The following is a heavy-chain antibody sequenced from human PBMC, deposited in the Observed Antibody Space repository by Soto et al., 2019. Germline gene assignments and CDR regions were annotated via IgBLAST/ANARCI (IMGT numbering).Heavy chain of an antibody. Sequence: EVQLLESGGGLVHPGGSLRLSCAASGFSFSSNAMSWVRQATGKVLEWVSAISGSGYSTFYGGSVKGRFTIARDNSKNTLYLQMNSLRVEDTAVYYWAKGGAGTTWVPLDYWGQGILVTVSS. CDR3: AKGGAGTTWVPLDY. CDR2: ISGSGYST. V-gene: IGHV3-23*01. CDR1: GFSFSSNA. J-gene: IGHJ4*02. D-gene: IGHD1-7*01.